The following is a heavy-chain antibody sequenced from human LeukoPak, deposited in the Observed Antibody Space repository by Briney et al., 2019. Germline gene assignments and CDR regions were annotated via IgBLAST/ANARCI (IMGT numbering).Heavy chain of an antibody. J-gene: IGHJ4*02. CDR2: ITPIFGTA. V-gene: IGHV1-69*13. CDR1: GGTFSSYA. CDR3: ARGRPGSGGSCFDY. D-gene: IGHD2-15*01. Sequence: ASVKVSCKASGGTFSSYAISWVRQAPGQGLEWMGGITPIFGTANYAQKFQGRVTITADESTSTAYMELSSLRSEDTAVYYCARGRPGSGGSCFDYWGQGTLVTVSS.